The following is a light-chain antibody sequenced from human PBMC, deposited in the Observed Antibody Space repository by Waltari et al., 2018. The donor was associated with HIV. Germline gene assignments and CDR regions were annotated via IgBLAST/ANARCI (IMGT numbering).Light chain of an antibody. CDR1: SSDIGLYTF. J-gene: IGLJ2*01. V-gene: IGLV2-8*01. Sequence: QSALTQPPSASGSPGQSVTISCAGPSSDIGLYTFVSWYQHHPGKAPKLMISDVSRRPSGVPDRFSGSKSGNTASLTVSGLQADDEATYYCFSYAGNNFLLFGGGTKLTVL. CDR3: FSYAGNNFLL. CDR2: DVS.